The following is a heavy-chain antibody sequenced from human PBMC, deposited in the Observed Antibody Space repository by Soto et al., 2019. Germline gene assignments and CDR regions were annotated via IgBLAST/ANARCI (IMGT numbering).Heavy chain of an antibody. CDR1: GYTFTGYY. V-gene: IGHV1-46*01. J-gene: IGHJ4*02. CDR2: INPSGGST. CDR3: IPYNFSAAYSADY. D-gene: IGHD3-3*01. Sequence: ASVKVSCKASGYTFTGYYMHWVRQAPGQGLEWMGIINPSGGSTSYAQKFQGRVTMTRDTSTSTVYMELSSLRSEDTAVYYCIPYNFSAAYSADYWGRGTLVTVSS.